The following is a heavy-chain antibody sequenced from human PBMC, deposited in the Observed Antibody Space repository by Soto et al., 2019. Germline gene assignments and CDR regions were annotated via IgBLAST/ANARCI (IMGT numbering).Heavy chain of an antibody. CDR2: ISGSGGST. CDR3: AKDQVAGSLVATTEYFQH. Sequence: GGSLRLSCAASGFTFSSYAMSWVRQAPGKGLEWVSAISGSGGSTYYADSVKGRFTISRDNSKNTLYLQMNSLRAEDTAVYYCAKDQVAGSLVATTEYFQHWGQGTLVTVSS. CDR1: GFTFSSYA. D-gene: IGHD5-12*01. V-gene: IGHV3-23*01. J-gene: IGHJ1*01.